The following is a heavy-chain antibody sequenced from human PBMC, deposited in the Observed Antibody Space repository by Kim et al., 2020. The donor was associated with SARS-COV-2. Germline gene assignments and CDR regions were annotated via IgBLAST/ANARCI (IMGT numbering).Heavy chain of an antibody. J-gene: IGHJ6*02. CDR1: GGSISSSSYY. CDR2: IYYSGST. V-gene: IGHV4-39*01. CDR3: ARQSLHSGWYGDYYYYGMDV. D-gene: IGHD6-19*01. Sequence: SETLSLTCTVSGGSISSSSYYWGWIRQPPGKGLEWIGSIYYSGSTYYNPSLKSRVTISVDTSKNQFSLKLSSVTAADTAVYYCARQSLHSGWYGDYYYYGMDVWGQGTTVTVSS.